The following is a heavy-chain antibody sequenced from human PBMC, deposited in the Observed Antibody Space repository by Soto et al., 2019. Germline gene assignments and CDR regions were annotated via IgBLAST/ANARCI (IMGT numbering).Heavy chain of an antibody. V-gene: IGHV3-66*01. CDR3: AKDLKDTTGWLAFDY. CDR1: GFTVSTNY. Sequence: GGSLRLSCAASGFTVSTNYMSWVRQAPGKGLEWVSVLYSAGTTYYADSVKGRLTISRDNSKNTLYLQMNSLRPEDTAVYYCAKDLKDTTGWLAFDYWGQGALVTVSS. D-gene: IGHD1-1*01. J-gene: IGHJ4*02. CDR2: LYSAGTT.